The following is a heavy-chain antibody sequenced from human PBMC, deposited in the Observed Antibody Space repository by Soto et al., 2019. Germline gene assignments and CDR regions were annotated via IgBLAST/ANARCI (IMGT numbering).Heavy chain of an antibody. CDR2: INHSGST. Sequence: SETLSLTCAVYGGSFSGYYWSWIRQPPGKGLEWIGEINHSGSTNYNPSLKSRVTISVDTSKNQFSLKLSSVTAADTAVYYCARGRRRGSPKYYFDYWGQGTLVTVSS. V-gene: IGHV4-34*01. J-gene: IGHJ4*02. D-gene: IGHD1-1*01. CDR3: ARGRRRGSPKYYFDY. CDR1: GGSFSGYY.